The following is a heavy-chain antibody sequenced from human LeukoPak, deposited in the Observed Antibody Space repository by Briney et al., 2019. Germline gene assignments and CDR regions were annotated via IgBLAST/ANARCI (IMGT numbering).Heavy chain of an antibody. CDR2: SGNDGST. V-gene: IGHV3-43*02. CDR1: GLTFYDQA. D-gene: IGHD3-10*01. CDR3: ASQTKYYSGSAGSYWGAFDL. J-gene: IGHJ3*01. Sequence: GGALSLSCAASGLTFYDQAMHWVRQTPGTGLEWVSLSGNDGSTYYADSVRGGFTISRDISKNSLYLEMSNLRTEDTALYHCASQTKYYSGSAGSYWGAFDLWGQGTMVTVSS.